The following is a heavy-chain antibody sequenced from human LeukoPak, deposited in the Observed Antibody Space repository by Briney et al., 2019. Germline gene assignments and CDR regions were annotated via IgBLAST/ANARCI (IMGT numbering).Heavy chain of an antibody. CDR2: INPNSGGT. Sequence: ASVKVSCKASGYTFTGYYMHWVRQAPGQGLEWMGRINPNSGGTNYAQKFQGRVTMTRDTSISTAYMELSRLRSDDTAVYYCAREVRLVGATLFDYWGQGTLLTVSS. CDR1: GYTFTGYY. J-gene: IGHJ4*02. V-gene: IGHV1-2*06. D-gene: IGHD1-26*01. CDR3: AREVRLVGATLFDY.